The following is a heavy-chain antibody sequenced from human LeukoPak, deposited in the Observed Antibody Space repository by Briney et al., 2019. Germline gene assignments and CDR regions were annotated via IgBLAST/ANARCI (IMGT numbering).Heavy chain of an antibody. CDR2: TYYRSKWYN. J-gene: IGHJ5*02. D-gene: IGHD1-26*01. CDR1: GDSVSSNSAA. V-gene: IGHV6-1*01. CDR3: ARDLWMPSGSPSGWFDP. Sequence: QTLSLTCAISGDSVSSNSAAWNWIRQSPSRGLEWLGRTYYRSKWYNDYAVSVKSRITINPDTSKNQFSLQLNSVTPEDTAVYYCARDLWMPSGSPSGWFDPWGQGTLVTVSS.